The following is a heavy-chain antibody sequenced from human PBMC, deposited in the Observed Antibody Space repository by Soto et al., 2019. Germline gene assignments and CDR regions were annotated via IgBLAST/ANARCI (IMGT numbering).Heavy chain of an antibody. J-gene: IGHJ4*02. V-gene: IGHV1-46*01. Sequence: QVRLVQSGAEVKKPGASVKVSCKASGYIFTNYYIHWVRQAPGQGLEWMAIINPNGGSTNCAQECQGRITLTRDTSTSTVYMDLSSLTSGDTAVYYCARGLYSGDKWGQGTLVTVSS. CDR1: GYIFTNYY. CDR3: ARGLYSGDK. D-gene: IGHD2-21*01. CDR2: INPNGGST.